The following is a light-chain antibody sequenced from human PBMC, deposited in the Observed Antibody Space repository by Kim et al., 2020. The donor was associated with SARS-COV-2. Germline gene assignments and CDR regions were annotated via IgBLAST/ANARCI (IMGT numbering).Light chain of an antibody. V-gene: IGKV3-20*01. CDR1: QSGPTSA. J-gene: IGKJ2*01. CDR3: QQHGNSPYT. Sequence: LTPRESATLSGRASQSGPTSALAWYQQKPGQAPRLLIYGASSRPTGGPDRFGGSGSGTDFTLTVTRLEPEDFAVYYCQQHGNSPYTVGQGTKLEI. CDR2: GAS.